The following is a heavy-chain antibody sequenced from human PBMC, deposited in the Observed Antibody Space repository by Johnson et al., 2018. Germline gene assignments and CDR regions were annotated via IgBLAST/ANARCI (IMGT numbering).Heavy chain of an antibody. CDR1: GFTFDDYA. J-gene: IGHJ4*02. Sequence: VQLVQSGGGLVQPGRSLRLSCIVSGFTFDDYAMHWVRQAPGKGLEWVSGISWNSDGIGYGDSVKGRFIISRDNAKNSLYLQMDSLRVEDTALYYCAKDSRFSTKMTTPGFDYWGQGTLVSVSS. D-gene: IGHD5-24*01. V-gene: IGHV3-9*01. CDR2: ISWNSDGI. CDR3: AKDSRFSTKMTTPGFDY.